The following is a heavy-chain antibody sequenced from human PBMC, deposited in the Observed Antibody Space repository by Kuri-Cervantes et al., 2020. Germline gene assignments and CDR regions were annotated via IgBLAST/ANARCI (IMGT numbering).Heavy chain of an antibody. J-gene: IGHJ2*01. CDR3: ARVLYGGDSFWYIDL. Sequence: GGSLRLSCAASGFTFSSYAMSWVRQAPGKGLEWVSAISGSGGSTYYADSVKGRFTISRDNSKNTLYVQMNSLRAEDTAVYYCARVLYGGDSFWYIDLWGRGTLVTVSS. CDR2: ISGSGGST. CDR1: GFTFSSYA. D-gene: IGHD4-23*01. V-gene: IGHV3-23*01.